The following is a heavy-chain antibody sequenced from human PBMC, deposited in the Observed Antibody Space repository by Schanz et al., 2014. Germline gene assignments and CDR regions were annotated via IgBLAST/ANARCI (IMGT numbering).Heavy chain of an antibody. CDR1: GFNFGSHG. D-gene: IGHD2-21*01. J-gene: IGHJ4*02. CDR2: FDPKKGEA. V-gene: IGHV1-24*01. Sequence: VQLLESGGGVVQPGRSLRLSCAASGFNFGSHGMHWVRQGPAKGLEWMGGFDPKKGEAIYAQKFQGRVTMTEDTSTGTAYMELRSLTSEDTAVYYCATGPHIVVAFDYWGQGTLVTVSS. CDR3: ATGPHIVVAFDY.